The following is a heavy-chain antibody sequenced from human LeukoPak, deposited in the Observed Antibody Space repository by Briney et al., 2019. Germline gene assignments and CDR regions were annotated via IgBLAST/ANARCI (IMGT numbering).Heavy chain of an antibody. D-gene: IGHD2-2*01. Sequence: PETLSLTCTVSGGSITSYYWSWIRQPPGKGLEWIGYIYYSGSTNYNPSLKSRVTISVDTSKNQFSLKLSSVTAADTAVYYCARASVRYYYYGMDVWGQGTTVTVSS. CDR2: IYYSGST. V-gene: IGHV4-59*01. J-gene: IGHJ6*02. CDR3: ARASVRYYYYGMDV. CDR1: GGSITSYY.